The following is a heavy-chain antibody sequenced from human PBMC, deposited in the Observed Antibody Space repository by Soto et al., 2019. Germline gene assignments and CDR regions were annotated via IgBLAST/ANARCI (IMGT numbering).Heavy chain of an antibody. Sequence: GGSLRLSCAASGFTFSSYAMSWVRQAPGKGLEWVSAISGSGGSTYYADSVKGRFTISRDNSKNTLYLQMSSLRAEDTAVYYCAKGVTIFGVVVPTAGMDVWGQGTTVTVSS. CDR3: AKGVTIFGVVVPTAGMDV. D-gene: IGHD3-3*01. J-gene: IGHJ6*02. V-gene: IGHV3-23*01. CDR2: ISGSGGST. CDR1: GFTFSSYA.